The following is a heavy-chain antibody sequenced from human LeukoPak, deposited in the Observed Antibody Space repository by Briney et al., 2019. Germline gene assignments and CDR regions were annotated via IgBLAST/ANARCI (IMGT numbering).Heavy chain of an antibody. J-gene: IGHJ4*02. CDR3: ARVSLPVGSWVVGATAYYFDY. CDR2: IIPIFGTA. Sequence: SVKVSCKASGGTFSSYAISWVRQAPGQGLEWMGGIIPIFGTANYAQKFQGTVTITADESTSTAYMELSSLRSEDTAVYYCARVSLPVGSWVVGATAYYFDYWGQGTLVTVSS. D-gene: IGHD1-26*01. CDR1: GGTFSSYA. V-gene: IGHV1-69*13.